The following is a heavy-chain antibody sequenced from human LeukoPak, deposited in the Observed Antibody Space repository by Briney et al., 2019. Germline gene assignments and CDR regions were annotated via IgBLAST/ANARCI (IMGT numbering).Heavy chain of an antibody. Sequence: GRSLRLSCAASGFTFSSYAMSWVRQAPGKGLEWVSAISGSGGSTYYADSVKGRFTISRDNSKNTLYLQMNSLRAEDTAVYYCAKARYYYDSSGPDYWGQGTLVTVSS. CDR2: ISGSGGST. CDR3: AKARYYYDSSGPDY. CDR1: GFTFSSYA. V-gene: IGHV3-23*01. J-gene: IGHJ4*02. D-gene: IGHD3-22*01.